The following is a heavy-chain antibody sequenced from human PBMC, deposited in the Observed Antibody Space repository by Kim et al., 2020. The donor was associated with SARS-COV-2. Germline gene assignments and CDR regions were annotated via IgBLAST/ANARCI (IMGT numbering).Heavy chain of an antibody. CDR3: ARDGAYDSSGYYYAFDY. V-gene: IGHV3-64*01. J-gene: IGHJ4*02. D-gene: IGHD3-22*01. CDR1: GFTFSSYA. CDR2: ISSNGGST. Sequence: GGSLRLSCAASGFTFSSYAMHWVRQAPGKGLEYVSAISSNGGSTYYANSVKGRFTISRDTSKNTLYLQMGSLRAEDMAVYYCARDGAYDSSGYYYAFDYWGQGTLVTVSS.